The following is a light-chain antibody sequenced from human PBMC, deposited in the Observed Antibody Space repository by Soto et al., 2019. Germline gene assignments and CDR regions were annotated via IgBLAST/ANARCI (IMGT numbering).Light chain of an antibody. CDR2: AAS. V-gene: IGKV1-39*01. CDR3: QQSYRTPFT. J-gene: IGKJ5*01. CDR1: ESISRY. Sequence: DIQMTQSPSSLSVSVGDRVTITCRASESISRYLSWFQQKPGEVPKLLIYAASGLQRGVPSRFSGSGSGTDFTLTINNVQPEDFAIYYCQQSYRTPFTFGHGTRLEIK.